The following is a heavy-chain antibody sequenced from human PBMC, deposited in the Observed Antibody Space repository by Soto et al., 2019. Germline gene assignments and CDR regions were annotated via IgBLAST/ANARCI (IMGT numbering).Heavy chain of an antibody. Sequence: SVKVSCKASGGTFSSYAISWVRQAPGQGLEWMGGIIPIFGTANYAQKFQGRVTITADESTSTAYMELSSLRSEDTAVHYCASPSLDREWPNYFDYWGQGTLVTVSS. CDR3: ASPSLDREWPNYFDY. J-gene: IGHJ4*02. CDR2: IIPIFGTA. D-gene: IGHD3-3*01. CDR1: GGTFSSYA. V-gene: IGHV1-69*13.